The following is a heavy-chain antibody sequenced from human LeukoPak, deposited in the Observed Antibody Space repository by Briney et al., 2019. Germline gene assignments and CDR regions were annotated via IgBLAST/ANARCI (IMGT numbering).Heavy chain of an antibody. J-gene: IGHJ5*02. CDR1: GGSISSYY. V-gene: IGHV4-59*01. CDR3: ARGVVTARVGWFDP. D-gene: IGHD2-21*02. CDR2: IYYSGST. Sequence: SETLSLTCTVSGGSISSYYWSWIRQPPGKGLEWIGYIYYSGSTNYNPSLKSRVTISVDTSKNQFSLKLSSVTAADTAVYYCARGVVTARVGWFDPWGQGTLVTVSS.